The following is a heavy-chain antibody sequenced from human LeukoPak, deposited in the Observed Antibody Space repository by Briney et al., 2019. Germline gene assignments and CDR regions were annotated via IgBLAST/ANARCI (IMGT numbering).Heavy chain of an antibody. CDR1: GFTFSSYS. J-gene: IGHJ5*02. CDR3: AKGGYTTWLDP. CDR2: IRSNGADT. V-gene: IGHV3-23*01. Sequence: PGGSLRLSCAASGFTFSSYSVSWVRQAPGKGLEWVSTIRSNGADTYHADSVKGRFTISRDNSKNTLYLEMSSLRADDTAVYHCAKGGYTTWLDPWGLGTPVTVSS. D-gene: IGHD2-15*01.